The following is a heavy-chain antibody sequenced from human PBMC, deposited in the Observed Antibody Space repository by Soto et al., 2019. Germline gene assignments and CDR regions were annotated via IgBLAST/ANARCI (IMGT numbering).Heavy chain of an antibody. CDR1: GGSVSSGSYY. Sequence: SETLSLTCTVSGGSVSSGSYYWSWIRQPPGKGLEWIGYIYYSGSTNYNPSLKSRVTISVDTSKNQFSLKLSSVTAADTAVYYCAREGYYYDSSGYSGGFDYWGQGTLVTVSS. CDR2: IYYSGST. D-gene: IGHD3-22*01. CDR3: AREGYYYDSSGYSGGFDY. V-gene: IGHV4-61*01. J-gene: IGHJ4*02.